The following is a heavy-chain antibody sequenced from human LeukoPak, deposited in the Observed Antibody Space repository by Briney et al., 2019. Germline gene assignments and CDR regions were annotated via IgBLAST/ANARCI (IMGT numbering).Heavy chain of an antibody. CDR2: IRYDGSNK. V-gene: IGHV3-30*02. Sequence: QTGGSLRLSCAASGFTFSSYGMHWVRQAPGKGLEWVAFIRYDGSNKYYADSVKGRFTISRDNSKNTLYLQMNSLRAEDTAVYYCASSHDYGGNPPSYYYGMDVWGQGTTVTVSS. D-gene: IGHD4-23*01. CDR3: ASSHDYGGNPPSYYYGMDV. J-gene: IGHJ6*02. CDR1: GFTFSSYG.